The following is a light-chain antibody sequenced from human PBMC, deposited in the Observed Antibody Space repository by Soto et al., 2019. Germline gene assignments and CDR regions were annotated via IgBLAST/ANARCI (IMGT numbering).Light chain of an antibody. V-gene: IGKV3-15*01. CDR3: QQRSNWPIT. CDR1: QRVYSN. CDR2: GAS. J-gene: IGKJ5*01. Sequence: EILMTQSPDTLSVSPGESATLSCRASQRVYSNLAWYQQRPGQAPRLLIYGASTRATGVPARFSGSGSGTDFTLTISSLEPEDFALYYCQQRSNWPITFGQGTRLEIK.